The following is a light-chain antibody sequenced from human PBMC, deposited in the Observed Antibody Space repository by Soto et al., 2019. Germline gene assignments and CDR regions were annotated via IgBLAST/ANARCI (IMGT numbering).Light chain of an antibody. CDR2: EVT. J-gene: IGLJ1*01. CDR1: SSDVGGYNY. V-gene: IGLV2-23*02. Sequence: QSALTQPVSVSGSPGQSITISCTGTSSDVGGYNYVSWYQQHPGKAPKLIIYEVTNRPSGVSNRFSGSKSGNTASLTISGLKVEDEADYYCCSSGGSPTYVFGTGTKLTVL. CDR3: CSSGGSPTYV.